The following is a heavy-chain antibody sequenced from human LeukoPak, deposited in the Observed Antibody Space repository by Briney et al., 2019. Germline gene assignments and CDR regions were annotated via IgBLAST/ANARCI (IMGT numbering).Heavy chain of an antibody. CDR1: GGSISSGDYY. CDR3: ARDGAGGSDWYFDL. D-gene: IGHD3-10*01. J-gene: IGHJ2*01. CDR2: IYYSGST. Sequence: SQTLSLTCTVSGGSISSGDYYWSWIRQPPGRGLEWIGYIYYSGSTYYNPSLKSRVTISVDTSKNQFSLKLSSVTAADTAVYYCARDGAGGSDWYFDLWGRGTLVTVSS. V-gene: IGHV4-30-4*01.